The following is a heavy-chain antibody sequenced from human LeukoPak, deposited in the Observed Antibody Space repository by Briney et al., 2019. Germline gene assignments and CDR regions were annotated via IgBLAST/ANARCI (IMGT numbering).Heavy chain of an antibody. CDR2: INHSGST. J-gene: IGHJ5*02. Sequence: SETLSLTCAVYGGSFSGYYWSWIRQPPGKGLEWIGEINHSGSTNYNPSLKSRVTISVDTSKNQFSLKLSSVTAADTAVYYCARKGRIADPFVRWFDPWGQGTLVTVSS. D-gene: IGHD6-13*01. CDR3: ARKGRIADPFVRWFDP. CDR1: GGSFSGYY. V-gene: IGHV4-34*01.